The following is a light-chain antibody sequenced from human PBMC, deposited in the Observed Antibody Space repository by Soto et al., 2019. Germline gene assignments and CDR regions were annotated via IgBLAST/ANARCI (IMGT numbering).Light chain of an antibody. CDR1: QSVSSY. CDR2: GAS. J-gene: IGKJ5*01. V-gene: IGKV3-15*01. Sequence: IGITRSPANLSVSKGERATLSCRASQSVSSYLAWYQQKPGQAPRLLIYGASTRATGIPARFSGSGSGTEFTLTISSLQSEDFAVYYCQQYNDWPSITFGQGTRLEIK. CDR3: QQYNDWPSIT.